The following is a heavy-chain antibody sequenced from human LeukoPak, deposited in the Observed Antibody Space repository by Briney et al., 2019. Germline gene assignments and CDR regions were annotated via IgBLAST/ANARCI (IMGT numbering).Heavy chain of an antibody. V-gene: IGHV4-4*07. Sequence: PSETLSLTCTVSGGSISSYYWSWVRQPAGKGLEWIGRIYTSGSTNYNPSLKSRVTMSVDTSKNQFSLKLSSVTAADTAVYYCARWRATHDFDYWGQETLVTVSS. CDR2: IYTSGST. CDR3: ARWRATHDFDY. J-gene: IGHJ4*02. D-gene: IGHD3-3*01. CDR1: GGSISSYY.